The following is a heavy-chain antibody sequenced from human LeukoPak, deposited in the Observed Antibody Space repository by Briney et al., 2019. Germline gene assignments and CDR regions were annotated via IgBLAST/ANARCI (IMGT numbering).Heavy chain of an antibody. V-gene: IGHV3-7*01. CDR2: IKQDGSEK. J-gene: IGHJ4*02. D-gene: IGHD3-3*01. CDR3: ARGLDYDFWSGYYVY. Sequence: GGSLRLSCAASGFTFSSYWMSWVRQAPGKGLEWVANIKQDGSEKYYVDSVKGRFTISRDNAKNSLYPQMNSLRAEDTAVYYCARGLDYDFWSGYYVYWGQGTLVTVSS. CDR1: GFTFSSYW.